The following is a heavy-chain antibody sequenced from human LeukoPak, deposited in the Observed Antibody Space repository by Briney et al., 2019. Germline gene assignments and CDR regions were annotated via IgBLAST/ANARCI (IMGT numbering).Heavy chain of an antibody. CDR1: GGSISSYY. CDR2: IYTSGST. D-gene: IGHD3-10*01. CDR3: AREFSGRYYGSGTSWSGSDGMDV. J-gene: IGHJ6*02. V-gene: IGHV4-4*07. Sequence: SETLSLTCTVSGGSISSYYWSWIRQPAGKGLEWIGRIYTSGSTNYNPSLKSRVTMSVDTSKNQFSLKLSSVTAADTAVYYCAREFSGRYYGSGTSWSGSDGMDVWGQGTTVTVSS.